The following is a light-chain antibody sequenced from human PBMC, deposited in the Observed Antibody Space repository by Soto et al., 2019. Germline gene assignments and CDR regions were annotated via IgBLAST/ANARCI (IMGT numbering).Light chain of an antibody. CDR2: EVT. CDR3: SSYTSTSRYV. Sequence: QSALTQPPSVSGSPGQSVTISCTGTSSDVGKYDRVSWYQQPPGTAPKLIIYEVTNRPSGVPARFSGSKSGNTASLTISGLQAEDEADSYCSSYTSTSRYVFGAGNKVTVL. CDR1: SSDVGKYDR. J-gene: IGLJ1*01. V-gene: IGLV2-18*02.